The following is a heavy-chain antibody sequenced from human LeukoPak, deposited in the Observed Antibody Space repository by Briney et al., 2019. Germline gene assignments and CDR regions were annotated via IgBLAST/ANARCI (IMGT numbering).Heavy chain of an antibody. CDR3: ARGRTTMVRGVLRALVDY. Sequence: SETLSLTCAVYGGSFSGYYWSWIRQLPGKGLEWIGEINHSGSTNYNPSLTSRVTISVDTSKNQFSLKLSSVTAADTAVYYCARGRTTMVRGVLRALVDYWGQGTLVTVSS. D-gene: IGHD3-10*01. V-gene: IGHV4-34*01. CDR1: GGSFSGYY. J-gene: IGHJ4*02. CDR2: INHSGST.